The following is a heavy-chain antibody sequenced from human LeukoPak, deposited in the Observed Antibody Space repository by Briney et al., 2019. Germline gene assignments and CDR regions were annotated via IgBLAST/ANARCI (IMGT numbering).Heavy chain of an antibody. J-gene: IGHJ4*02. CDR3: VRDQYLDY. CDR2: ISTNNGDT. V-gene: IGHV1-18*01. Sequence: GASVKVSCKASGYTFTSDGISWVRQAPGQGLEWMGWISTNNGDTKYGKKFQGRVIMTTDTSTSTAYMAVRSLRSDDTAIYYCVRDQYLDYRGQGALVTASS. CDR1: GYTFTSDG.